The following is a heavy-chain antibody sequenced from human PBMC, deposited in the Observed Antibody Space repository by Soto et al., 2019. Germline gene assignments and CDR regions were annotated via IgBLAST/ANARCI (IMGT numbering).Heavy chain of an antibody. V-gene: IGHV4-39*01. CDR3: SRRAPEGFDP. CDR2: IDYRGTT. J-gene: IGHJ5*02. Sequence: SETLSLTCTVSGGSISSSPYFWGWIRQPPGRGLEWIGSIDYRGTTYYNASLKSRVTLSLDTSKNQFSLKVNSLTAADTAVYFCSRRAPEGFDPWGQGTLVTVSS. CDR1: GGSISSSPYF.